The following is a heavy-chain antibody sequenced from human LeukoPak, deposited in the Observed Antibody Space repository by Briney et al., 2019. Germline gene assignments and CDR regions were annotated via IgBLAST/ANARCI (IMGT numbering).Heavy chain of an antibody. CDR1: GFSLRNAW. D-gene: IGHD2-2*01. Sequence: RTGGSLRLSCAASGFSLRNAWMSWVRQVPGRGLEWVGRIKSKTDGGTTHYAAPVKGRFTISRDDSQDTVYLQMNSLKTEDTAVYYCTREEEGFCSGPSCYYDAFDIWGQGTMVTVSS. V-gene: IGHV3-15*01. CDR3: TREEEGFCSGPSCYYDAFDI. J-gene: IGHJ3*02. CDR2: IKSKTDGGTT.